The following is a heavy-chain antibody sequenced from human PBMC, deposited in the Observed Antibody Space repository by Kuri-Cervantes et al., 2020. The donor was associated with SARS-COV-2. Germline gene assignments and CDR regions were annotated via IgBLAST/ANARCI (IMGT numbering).Heavy chain of an antibody. Sequence: GGSLRLSCAASGFTFSSYAMSWVRQAPGKGLEWVSVIYSGGSSTYYADSVKGRFTISRDNSKNTLYLQMNSLRAEDTAVYYCAKDLGDYGMDVWGQGTTVTV. J-gene: IGHJ6*02. D-gene: IGHD3-16*01. CDR2: IYSGGSST. CDR3: AKDLGDYGMDV. V-gene: IGHV3-23*03. CDR1: GFTFSSYA.